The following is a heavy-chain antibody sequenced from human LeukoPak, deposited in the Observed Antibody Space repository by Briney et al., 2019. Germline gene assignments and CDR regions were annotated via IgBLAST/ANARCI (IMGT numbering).Heavy chain of an antibody. Sequence: SETLSLTCAVYGGSFSGYYWSWIRQPPGKGLEWIGEINHSGSTNYSPSLKSRVTISVDTSKNQFSLKLSSVTAADTAVYYCVVDCSSTSCNYAFDIWGQGTMVTVSS. CDR2: INHSGST. CDR1: GGSFSGYY. D-gene: IGHD2-2*01. J-gene: IGHJ3*02. V-gene: IGHV4-34*01. CDR3: VVDCSSTSCNYAFDI.